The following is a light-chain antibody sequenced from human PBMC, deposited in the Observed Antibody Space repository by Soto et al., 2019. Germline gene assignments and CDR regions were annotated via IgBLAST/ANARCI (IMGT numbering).Light chain of an antibody. CDR3: QQSNSVPST. J-gene: IGKJ4*01. CDR1: PSISKY. Sequence: DIQMTQSPSSLSASVGDRVTITCRVSPSISKYLNWYQQKPGKAPKLMMYSASSLLSEVPSRFSGTGSGTDFTLAISRLQPEDVATYYSQQSNSVPSTFGVGTAVEIE. CDR2: SAS. V-gene: IGKV1-39*01.